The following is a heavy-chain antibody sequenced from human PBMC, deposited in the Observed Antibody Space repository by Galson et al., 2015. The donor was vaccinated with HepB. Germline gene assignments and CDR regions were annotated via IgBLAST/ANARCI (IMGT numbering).Heavy chain of an antibody. V-gene: IGHV3-30*18. Sequence: SLRLSCAASGFTFSSYGMHWVRQAPGKGLEWVAVISYDGSNKYYADSVKGRFTIYRDNSRNTLYLQMNSLRAEDTAIYYCAKDQGKQWLEIFDYWGQGVLVTVSS. J-gene: IGHJ4*02. CDR2: ISYDGSNK. CDR3: AKDQGKQWLEIFDY. CDR1: GFTFSSYG. D-gene: IGHD6-19*01.